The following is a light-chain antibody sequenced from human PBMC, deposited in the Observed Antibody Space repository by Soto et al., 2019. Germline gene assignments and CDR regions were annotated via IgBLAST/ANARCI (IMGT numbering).Light chain of an antibody. CDR3: AAWDVTLTSVV. CDR2: SND. J-gene: IGLJ2*01. Sequence: QSVLTQPPSASGTPGQWVTISCSGSSSNIGSNTVSWYQQVPGTAPTLLIYSNDQRPSGVPDRFSGSKSGPSASLAIGGLQSEDEADYYCAAWDVTLTSVVFGGGTQLTVL. CDR1: SSNIGSNT. V-gene: IGLV1-44*01.